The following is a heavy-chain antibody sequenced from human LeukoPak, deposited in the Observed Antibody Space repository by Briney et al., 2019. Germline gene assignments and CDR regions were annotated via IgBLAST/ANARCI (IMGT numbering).Heavy chain of an antibody. Sequence: ASVKVSFKASGYTFTGYYMHWVRQAPGQGLEWMGWINPNSGGTNYAQKFQGRVTMTRDTSISTAYMELSRLKSDDTAVYYCARGGETTVVTPWGGYWGQGTLVTVSS. D-gene: IGHD4-23*01. CDR3: ARGGETTVVTPWGGY. CDR1: GYTFTGYY. J-gene: IGHJ4*02. V-gene: IGHV1-2*02. CDR2: INPNSGGT.